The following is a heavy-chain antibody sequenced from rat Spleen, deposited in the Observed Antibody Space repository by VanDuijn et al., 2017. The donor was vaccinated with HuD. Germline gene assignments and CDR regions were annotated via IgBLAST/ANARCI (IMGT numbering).Heavy chain of an antibody. CDR3: ASQYYYDGYYRDY. CDR2: VWSDGDT. D-gene: IGHD1-12*03. Sequence: QVQLKESGPGLVQPSQTLSLTCTVSGFTLTRYHVHWVRQPPGKGLEWMGVVWSDGDTSYNSSLTSRLSISRDTSKSQVYLKMNNLQTEDTAMYFCASQYYYDGYYRDYWGQGVMVTVSS. CDR1: GFTLTRYH. J-gene: IGHJ2*01. V-gene: IGHV2-32*01.